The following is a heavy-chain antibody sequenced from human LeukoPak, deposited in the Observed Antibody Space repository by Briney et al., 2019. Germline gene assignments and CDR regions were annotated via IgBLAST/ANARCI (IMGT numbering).Heavy chain of an antibody. CDR2: TSSGGST. Sequence: GGSLRLSCAASGFTVSSYYMSWVRQAPGKGLEWVSFTSSGGSTYSADSVRGRFTISRDNSKNTLYLQMNSLRAEDTAVYYCTTEVLEGATDGTSDIWGQGTMVTVSS. CDR1: GFTVSSYY. J-gene: IGHJ3*02. CDR3: TTEVLEGATDGTSDI. V-gene: IGHV3-66*01. D-gene: IGHD1-26*01.